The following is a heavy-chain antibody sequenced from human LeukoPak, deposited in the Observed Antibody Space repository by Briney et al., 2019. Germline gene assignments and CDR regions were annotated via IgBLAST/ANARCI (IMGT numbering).Heavy chain of an antibody. Sequence: GGSLRLSCAASGFXFDDYAIHWVRQAPGKGREWVSGISGDGGSTYYADSVKGRFTISRDNSKNSLYLQMNSLRTEDTALYYCAKDAKQQLVPDYYYGMDVWGQGTTVTVSS. CDR2: ISGDGGST. D-gene: IGHD6-13*01. J-gene: IGHJ6*02. CDR1: GFXFDDYA. CDR3: AKDAKQQLVPDYYYGMDV. V-gene: IGHV3-43*02.